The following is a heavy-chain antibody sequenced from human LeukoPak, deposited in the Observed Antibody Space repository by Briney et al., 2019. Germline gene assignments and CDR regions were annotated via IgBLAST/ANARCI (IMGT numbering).Heavy chain of an antibody. CDR2: INHSGST. CDR1: GGSFSGHY. CDR3: AREDCSSGTSSHFDY. J-gene: IGHJ4*02. V-gene: IGHV4-34*01. Sequence: SETLSLTCAVYGGSFSGHYWSWIRQPPGKGLEWIGEINHSGSTNYTPSLKSRVTISVDTSKNQFSLKLSSVTAADTAFYYCAREDCSSGTSSHFDYWGQGTLVTVSS. D-gene: IGHD2-15*01.